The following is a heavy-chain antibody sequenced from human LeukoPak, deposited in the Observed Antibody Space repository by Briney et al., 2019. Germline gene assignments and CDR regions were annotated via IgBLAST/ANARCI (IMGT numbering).Heavy chain of an antibody. CDR1: RFTFSSYG. J-gene: IGHJ5*02. CDR2: IRYDGSNQ. D-gene: IGHD1-26*01. Sequence: GGSLRLSCATSRFTFSSYGMHWVRQAPGKGLEWVAFIRYDGSNQYYGDSVKGRFSISRDNSKNTLYLQMNSLRAEDTALYYCAKEFMGAAFGAKAFDPWGQGTLVTVSS. V-gene: IGHV3-30*02. CDR3: AKEFMGAAFGAKAFDP.